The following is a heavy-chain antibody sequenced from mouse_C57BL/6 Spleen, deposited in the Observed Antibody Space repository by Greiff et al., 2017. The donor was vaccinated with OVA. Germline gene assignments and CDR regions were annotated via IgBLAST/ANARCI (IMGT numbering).Heavy chain of an antibody. V-gene: IGHV5-16*01. CDR3: ARERYYYGSSYGYFDV. Sequence: EVQVVESEGGLVQPGSSMKLSCTASGFTFSDYYMAWVRQVPEKGLEWVANINYDGSSTYYLDSLKSRFIISRDNAKNILYLQMSSLKSEDTATYYCARERYYYGSSYGYFDVWGTGTTVTVSS. CDR1: GFTFSDYY. J-gene: IGHJ1*03. D-gene: IGHD1-1*01. CDR2: INYDGSST.